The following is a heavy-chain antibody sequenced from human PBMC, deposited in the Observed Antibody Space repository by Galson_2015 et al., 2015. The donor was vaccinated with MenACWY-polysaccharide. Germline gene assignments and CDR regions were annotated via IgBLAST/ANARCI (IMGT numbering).Heavy chain of an antibody. J-gene: IGHJ4*02. D-gene: IGHD3-10*01. V-gene: IGHV3-11*01. Sequence: SLRLSCAASGFTFSDYYMHWIRQAPGKGLEWVSYISDSGSAIYFADSVKGRFIISRVNAKNSLYLQMNSLRAEDTAVYFCARDPRGARSSYFDNWGQGIQVTVSS. CDR1: GFTFSDYY. CDR2: ISDSGSAI. CDR3: ARDPRGARSSYFDN.